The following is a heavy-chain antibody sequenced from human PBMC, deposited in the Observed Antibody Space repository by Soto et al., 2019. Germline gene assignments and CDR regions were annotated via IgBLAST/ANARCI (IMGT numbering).Heavy chain of an antibody. J-gene: IGHJ3*02. CDR1: GFTFSSYA. Sequence: GGSLRLSCAASGFTFSSYAMHWVRQAPGKGLEWVAVISYDGSNKYYADSVKGRFTISRDNSKNTLYLQMNSLRAEDTAVYYRARPFTGYSSGWPDAFDIWGQGTMVTVSS. CDR3: ARPFTGYSSGWPDAFDI. D-gene: IGHD6-19*01. CDR2: ISYDGSNK. V-gene: IGHV3-30-3*01.